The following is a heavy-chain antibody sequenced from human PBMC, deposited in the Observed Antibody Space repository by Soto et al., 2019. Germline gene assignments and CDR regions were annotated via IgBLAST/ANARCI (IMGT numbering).Heavy chain of an antibody. CDR3: TLDYDILTGYYRSATY. V-gene: IGHV3-49*04. Sequence: GGSLRLSCAAPGFTFSNAWMSWVRQAPGKGLDWVGFIRSKAYGGTAEYAASVKGRFTLSRDDSKSIAYLQMNSLKTEDTAVYYCTLDYDILTGYYRSATYWGQGTLVTVSS. J-gene: IGHJ4*02. CDR1: GFTFSNAW. D-gene: IGHD3-9*01. CDR2: IRSKAYGGTA.